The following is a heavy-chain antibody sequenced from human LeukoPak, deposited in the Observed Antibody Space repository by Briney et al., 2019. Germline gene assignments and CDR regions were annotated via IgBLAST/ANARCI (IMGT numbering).Heavy chain of an antibody. CDR2: ISGGGENT. CDR1: GFTFTSYA. Sequence: QLGGSLRLSCGASGFTFTSYAMSWIRQAPGKGLEWVSAISGGGENTYYGDSVKGRFTISIDNSKNTLYLQMNSLRAEDTATYYCAKPRARTTGVGRYFDLWGRGTLVTVSS. J-gene: IGHJ2*01. D-gene: IGHD1-1*01. CDR3: AKPRARTTGVGRYFDL. V-gene: IGHV3-23*01.